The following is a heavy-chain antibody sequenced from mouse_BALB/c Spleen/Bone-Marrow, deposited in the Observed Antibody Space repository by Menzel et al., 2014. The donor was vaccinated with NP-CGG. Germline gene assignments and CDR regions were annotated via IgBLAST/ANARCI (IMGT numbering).Heavy chain of an antibody. V-gene: IGHV4-1*02. J-gene: IGHJ4*01. Sequence: EVKVVESGGGLVQPGGSLKLSCAASGFDFSRYWMSWVRQAPGKGLEWIGEINPDSRTINSTPSLKDKFIISRDNGKNTLYLQMRKVRSEDTALYYCARRDCYYGMDYWGQGTSVTVSS. D-gene: IGHD3-3*01. CDR3: ARRDCYYGMDY. CDR1: GFDFSRYW. CDR2: INPDSRTI.